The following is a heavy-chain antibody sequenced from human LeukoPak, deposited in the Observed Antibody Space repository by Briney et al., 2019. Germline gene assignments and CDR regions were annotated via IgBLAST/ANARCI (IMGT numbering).Heavy chain of an antibody. V-gene: IGHV3-7*01. CDR2: IKPDGSAQ. CDR1: GFTFSNYW. J-gene: IGHJ4*02. D-gene: IGHD3-16*01. Sequence: PGGSLRLSCAASGFTFSNYWMTWVRQAPGKGLEWVANIKPDGSAQYYADSVRGRFTISRENVRKFLYLQMNSLRAEDTGVYYCTREHSSVERLVITPIDYWGQGTLVTVSS. CDR3: TREHSSVERLVITPIDY.